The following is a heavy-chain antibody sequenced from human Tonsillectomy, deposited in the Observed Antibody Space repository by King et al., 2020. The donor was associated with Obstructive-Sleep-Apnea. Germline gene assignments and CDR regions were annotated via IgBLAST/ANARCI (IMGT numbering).Heavy chain of an antibody. V-gene: IGHV3-30*04. CDR3: ARDRRGWKNYYFYGMGV. CDR1: GFTFTNYP. J-gene: IGHJ6*02. D-gene: IGHD6-19*01. CDR2: ISYDGNKK. Sequence: VQLVESGGGVVQPGRSLRVSCAASGFTFTNYPMYWVRQAPGKGLEWVAVISYDGNKKYYADSLKGRFTISRDNSKKTVDLQMDSLTPDDTAVYFCARDRRGWKNYYFYGMGVWGQGTTVTVSS.